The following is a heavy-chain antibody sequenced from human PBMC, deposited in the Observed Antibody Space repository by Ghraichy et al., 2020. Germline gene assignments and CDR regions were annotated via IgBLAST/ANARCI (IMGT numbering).Heavy chain of an antibody. CDR1: GFTFSDYG. D-gene: IGHD3-16*01. V-gene: IGHV3-33*01. Sequence: GESLNISCAASGFTFSDYGMHWVRQAPGKGLEWVAYIYYDGSNEYYAESVGGRFTISRDNSKNTLYLQMNSLRAEDTALYYCARFLGAFDIWGQGTVVTVSS. CDR2: IYYDGSNE. J-gene: IGHJ3*02. CDR3: ARFLGAFDI.